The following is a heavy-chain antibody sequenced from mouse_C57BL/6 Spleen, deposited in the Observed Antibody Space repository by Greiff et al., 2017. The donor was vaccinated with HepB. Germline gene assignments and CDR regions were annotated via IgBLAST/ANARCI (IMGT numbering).Heavy chain of an antibody. CDR3: ARSGGYDGYYDAMVY. Sequence: VHVKQSGPELVKPGASVKISCKASGYSFTDYNMNWVKQSNGKSLEWIGVINPNYGTTSYNQKFKGKATLTVDQSSSTAYMQLNSLTSEDSAVYYCARSGGYDGYYDAMVYWGQGTSVTVSS. D-gene: IGHD2-3*01. J-gene: IGHJ4*01. CDR1: GYSFTDYN. V-gene: IGHV1-39*01. CDR2: INPNYGTT.